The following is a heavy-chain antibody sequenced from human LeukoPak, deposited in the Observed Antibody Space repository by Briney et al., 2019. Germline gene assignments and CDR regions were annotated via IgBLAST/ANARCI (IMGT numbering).Heavy chain of an antibody. CDR3: ASGTPFDYYDSSGFDY. Sequence: GGSLRLSCAASGFTFSSYWMHWVRQAPGKGLVWVARINNDESHTTYADSVKGRFTISRDNAKNTLYLQMHSLRVEDTAVYYCASGTPFDYYDSSGFDYWGQGTLVTVSS. CDR2: INNDESHT. V-gene: IGHV3-74*01. J-gene: IGHJ4*02. CDR1: GFTFSSYW. D-gene: IGHD3-22*01.